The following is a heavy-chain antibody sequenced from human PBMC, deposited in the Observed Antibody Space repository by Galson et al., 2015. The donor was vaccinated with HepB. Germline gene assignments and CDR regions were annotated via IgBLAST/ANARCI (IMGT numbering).Heavy chain of an antibody. CDR2: IRSKAYGGTT. D-gene: IGHD3-3*01. V-gene: IGHV3-49*03. Sequence: SLRLSCAASGFTFGDYAMSWFRQAPGKGLEWVGFIRSKAYGGTTEYAASVKGRFTISRDDSKSIAYLQMNSLKTEDTAVYYCTVGYDFWSGIPGWFDPWGQGTLVTVSS. J-gene: IGHJ5*02. CDR1: GFTFGDYA. CDR3: TVGYDFWSGIPGWFDP.